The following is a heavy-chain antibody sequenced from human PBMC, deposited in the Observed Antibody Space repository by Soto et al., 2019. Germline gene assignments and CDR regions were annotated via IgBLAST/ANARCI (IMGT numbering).Heavy chain of an antibody. D-gene: IGHD3-22*01. J-gene: IGHJ4*02. CDR3: TRIYEESSVFTAVY. V-gene: IGHV3-48*02. Sequence: GGSLSLSCAVSGFTLRSYSMYWVRKAPRTGQEWVSYIRSSSGSNYYADSVQGRFTISRDNAMNSLYLQMNSLRDADTAVYYCTRIYEESSVFTAVYWGPGSLGTVSS. CDR1: GFTLRSYS. CDR2: IRSSSGSN.